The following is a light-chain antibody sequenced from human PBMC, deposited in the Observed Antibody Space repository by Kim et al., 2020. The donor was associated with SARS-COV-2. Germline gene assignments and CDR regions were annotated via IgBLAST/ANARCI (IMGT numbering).Light chain of an antibody. V-gene: IGLV1-51*01. CDR2: DNT. CDR1: SSNIGRNY. J-gene: IGLJ1*01. Sequence: QSVLTQPPSVSAAPGQRVTISCSGSSSNIGRNYVSWYQQFPGTAPELLIHDNTERPSGIPDRFSVSESGTSATLDITGLQTGDEADYYCATWDSSLRAYVFGGGTKVTVL. CDR3: ATWDSSLRAYV.